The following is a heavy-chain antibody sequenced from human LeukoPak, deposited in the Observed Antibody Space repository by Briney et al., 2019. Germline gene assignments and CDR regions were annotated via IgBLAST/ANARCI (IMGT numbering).Heavy chain of an antibody. Sequence: SETLSLTCTVSGDSITSTSHHWGWMRQSPGRGLEGIGSIYQGRTTYYNPSLNSRVAITVVTSENQFSLQLNSVTAADTAVYSFVRHDGRGGATMGALDSWGQGSLVTVSS. CDR3: VRHDGRGGATMGALDS. D-gene: IGHD5-12*01. CDR2: IYQGRTT. J-gene: IGHJ4*02. V-gene: IGHV4-39*01. CDR1: GDSITSTSHH.